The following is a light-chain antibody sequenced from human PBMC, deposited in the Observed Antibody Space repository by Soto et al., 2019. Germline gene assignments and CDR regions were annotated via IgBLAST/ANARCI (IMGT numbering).Light chain of an antibody. Sequence: EVVLTQSTVTLSLSPGYSATLFCRASQNIDRFLAWYQQKNGQAPRLLIYSASKRATGIPARFSGSGYGTDFNLTISSLETEDFAFYYCQQHDSWPLTFGGGTKVDIK. CDR2: SAS. CDR3: QQHDSWPLT. CDR1: QNIDRF. V-gene: IGKV3-11*01. J-gene: IGKJ4*01.